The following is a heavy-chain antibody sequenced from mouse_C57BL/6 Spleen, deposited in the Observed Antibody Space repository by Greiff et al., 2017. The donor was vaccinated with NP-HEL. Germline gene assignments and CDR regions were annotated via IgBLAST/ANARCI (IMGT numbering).Heavy chain of an antibody. D-gene: IGHD2-3*01. J-gene: IGHJ2*01. CDR3: ARLVIYDGYYDFDY. CDR2: INPSTGGT. CDR1: GYSFTGYY. Sequence: DVKLQESGPELVKPGASVKISCKASGYSFTGYYMNWVKQSPEKSLEWIGEINPSTGGTTYNQKFKAKATLTVDKSSSTAYMQLKSLTSEDSAVYYCARLVIYDGYYDFDYWGQGTTLTVSS. V-gene: IGHV1-42*01.